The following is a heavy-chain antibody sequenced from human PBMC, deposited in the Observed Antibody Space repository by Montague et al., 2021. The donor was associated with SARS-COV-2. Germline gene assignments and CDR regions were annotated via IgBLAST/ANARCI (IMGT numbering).Heavy chain of an antibody. D-gene: IGHD3-10*01. CDR1: GGSISSYY. CDR3: ARAILNPKLLWFGELLYINYFDY. J-gene: IGHJ4*02. V-gene: IGHV4-59*01. Sequence: SETLSLTCTVSGGSISSYYWSWIRQPPGKGLEWIGYIYYSGSTNYNPSLKSRVTISVDTSKNQFSLKLSSVTAADTAVYYCARAILNPKLLWFGELLYINYFDYWGQGTLVTVSS. CDR2: IYYSGST.